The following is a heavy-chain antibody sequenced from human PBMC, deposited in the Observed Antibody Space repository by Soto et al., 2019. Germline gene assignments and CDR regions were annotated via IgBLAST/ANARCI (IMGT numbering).Heavy chain of an antibody. CDR2: IYNSGST. CDR3: ARRNYHDSSGYYY. CDR1: GGSINSGDYY. Sequence: SETLSLTCNVSGGSINSGDYYWSWIRQPPGKGLEWIGYIYNSGSTSYKSSLKSRVIISIDTSKNQFSLKLSSVTAADTAVYYCARRNYHDSSGYYYWGQGTLVTVSS. J-gene: IGHJ4*02. V-gene: IGHV4-30-4*01. D-gene: IGHD3-22*01.